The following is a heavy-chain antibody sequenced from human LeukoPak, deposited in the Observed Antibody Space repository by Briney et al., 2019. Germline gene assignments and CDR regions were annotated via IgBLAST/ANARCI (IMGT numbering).Heavy chain of an antibody. Sequence: GASVKVSCKASGYTFTGYYMHWVRQAPGQGLEWVGWINPNSGGTNYAQKFQGRVTMTRDTSISTAYMELSRLRSDDTAVYYCARLYCSGGSCYSAFDIWGHGTMVTVSS. CDR1: GYTFTGYY. V-gene: IGHV1-2*02. CDR2: INPNSGGT. CDR3: ARLYCSGGSCYSAFDI. J-gene: IGHJ3*02. D-gene: IGHD2-15*01.